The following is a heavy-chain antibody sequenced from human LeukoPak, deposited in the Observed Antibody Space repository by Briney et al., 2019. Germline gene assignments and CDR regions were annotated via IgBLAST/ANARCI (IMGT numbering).Heavy chain of an antibody. Sequence: SETLSLTCTVSGGSISSYYWSWLRRPAGKGLEWIGRIYTGGSTNYNPSLKSRVTISVDTSKNQFSLKLSSVTAADTAVYYCASHSLVGANDYWGQGTLVTVSS. CDR3: ASHSLVGANDY. CDR2: IYTGGST. D-gene: IGHD1-26*01. V-gene: IGHV4-4*07. J-gene: IGHJ4*02. CDR1: GGSISSYY.